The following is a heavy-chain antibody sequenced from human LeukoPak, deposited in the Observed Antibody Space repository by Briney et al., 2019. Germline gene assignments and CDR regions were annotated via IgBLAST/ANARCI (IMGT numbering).Heavy chain of an antibody. Sequence: GESLKISCKGSGYSFTSYWIGWVRQMPGKGLEWMGIIYPGDSDTRYSPSFQGQVTISADKSISTAYMELSRLRSDDTAVYYCARSPIAVAGNYFDYWGQGTLVTVSS. CDR2: IYPGDSDT. D-gene: IGHD6-19*01. CDR3: ARSPIAVAGNYFDY. V-gene: IGHV5-51*01. CDR1: GYSFTSYW. J-gene: IGHJ4*02.